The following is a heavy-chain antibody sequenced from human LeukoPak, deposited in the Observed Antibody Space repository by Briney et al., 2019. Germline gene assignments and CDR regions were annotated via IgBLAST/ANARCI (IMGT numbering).Heavy chain of an antibody. Sequence: GGSLRLSCAASGFTFSSYAMHWVRQAPGNGLEYVSAISSNGGSTYYANSVKGRFTISRDNSKNTLYLQMGSLRAEDMAVYYCAREAVRGDFDYWGQGTLVTVSS. CDR3: AREAVRGDFDY. CDR2: ISSNGGST. CDR1: GFTFSSYA. V-gene: IGHV3-64*01. D-gene: IGHD1-26*01. J-gene: IGHJ4*02.